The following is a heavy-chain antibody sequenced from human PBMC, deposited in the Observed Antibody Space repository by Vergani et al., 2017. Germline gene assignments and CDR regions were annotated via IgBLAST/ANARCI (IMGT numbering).Heavy chain of an antibody. CDR3: AKDIVVDLDGFDY. CDR1: GFTFSSYA. J-gene: IGHJ4*02. D-gene: IGHD2-2*01. V-gene: IGHV3-23*01. Sequence: EVQLLESGGGLVQPGGSLRLSCAASGFTFSSYAMSWVRQAPRKGLEWVSAISGSGGSTYYADSVKGRFTISRDNSKNTLYLQMNSLRAEDTAVYYCAKDIVVDLDGFDYWGQGTLVTVSS. CDR2: ISGSGGST.